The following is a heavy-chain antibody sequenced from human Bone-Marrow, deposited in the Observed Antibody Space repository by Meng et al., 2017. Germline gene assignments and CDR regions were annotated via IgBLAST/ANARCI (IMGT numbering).Heavy chain of an antibody. J-gene: IGHJ6*02. CDR3: ARNSLIVGATGWNYYYGMDV. CDR1: GFTFSSYW. Sequence: GGSLRLSCAASGFTFSSYWMSWVRQAPGKGLEWVPYISSSGSTIYYADSVKGRFTISRDNAKNLLYLQMNSLRAEDTAVYYCARNSLIVGATGWNYYYGMDVWGQGTTVTVSS. CDR2: ISSSGSTI. D-gene: IGHD1-26*01. V-gene: IGHV3-48*04.